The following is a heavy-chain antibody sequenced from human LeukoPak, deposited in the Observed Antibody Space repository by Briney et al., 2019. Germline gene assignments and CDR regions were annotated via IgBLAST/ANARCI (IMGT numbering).Heavy chain of an antibody. J-gene: IGHJ6*03. D-gene: IGHD2-2*02. CDR3: AREDTVGHGYYYYMDV. CDR1: GGTFSSYA. Sequence: ASVKVSCKASGGTFSSYAISWVRQAPGQGLEWMGRIIPIFGTANYAQKFQGRVTITTDESTSTAYMELSSLRSEDTAVYYCAREDTVGHGYYYYMDVWGKGTTVTVSS. V-gene: IGHV1-69*05. CDR2: IIPIFGTA.